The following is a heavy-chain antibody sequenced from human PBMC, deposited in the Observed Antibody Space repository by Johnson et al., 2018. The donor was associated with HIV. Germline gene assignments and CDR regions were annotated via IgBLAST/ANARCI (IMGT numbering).Heavy chain of an antibody. Sequence: QVQLVESGGGVVQPGRSLRLSCAASGFTFSSYAMHWVRQAPGKGLEWVAVIPYDGYNKYYADSVRGRFTISRDNSKNTLYLQMSSLRAEDTAVYYGARAAYSGGHHDAFDIWGQGTMVTVSS. J-gene: IGHJ3*02. D-gene: IGHD1-26*01. CDR2: IPYDGYNK. CDR1: GFTFSSYA. CDR3: ARAAYSGGHHDAFDI. V-gene: IGHV3-30-3*01.